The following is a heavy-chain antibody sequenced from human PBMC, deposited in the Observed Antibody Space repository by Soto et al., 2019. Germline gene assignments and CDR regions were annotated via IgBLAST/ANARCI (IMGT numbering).Heavy chain of an antibody. J-gene: IGHJ4*02. Sequence: QVQLVQSGAEVKKPGASVKVSCKASGYTFTSYGISWVRQAPGQGLEWMGWISAYNGNTNYAQKLQGRVTMTTDTSTSTAYLGLRSLRSEDTAVYSSARDAAAGTLDYWGQGTLVTVSS. CDR3: ARDAAAGTLDY. D-gene: IGHD6-13*01. CDR2: ISAYNGNT. CDR1: GYTFTSYG. V-gene: IGHV1-18*01.